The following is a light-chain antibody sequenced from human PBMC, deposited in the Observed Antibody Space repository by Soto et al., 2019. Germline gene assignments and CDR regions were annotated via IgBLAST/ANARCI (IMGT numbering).Light chain of an antibody. Sequence: DMQMTQSPSTLSASVGDRVTITCRASQSISIWLAWYQQKPGKAPKLLISKASSLESGVPSRFSGSGSGTEFTLTISTLQPDDFASYYCQQYNFYPLTFDGGTKVEIK. CDR1: QSISIW. J-gene: IGKJ4*01. CDR3: QQYNFYPLT. CDR2: KAS. V-gene: IGKV1-5*03.